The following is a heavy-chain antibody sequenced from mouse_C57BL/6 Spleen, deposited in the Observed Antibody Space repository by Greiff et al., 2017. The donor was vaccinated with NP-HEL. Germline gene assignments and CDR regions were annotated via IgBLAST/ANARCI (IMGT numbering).Heavy chain of an antibody. CDR3: TTGLDY. Sequence: VHVKQSGAELVRPGASVKLSCTASGFNIKDDYMHWVKQRPEQGLEWIGWIDPENGDTEYASKFQGKATITADTSSNTAYLQLSSLTSEDTAVYYCTTGLDYWGQGTTLTVSS. J-gene: IGHJ2*01. CDR1: GFNIKDDY. CDR2: IDPENGDT. V-gene: IGHV14-4*01.